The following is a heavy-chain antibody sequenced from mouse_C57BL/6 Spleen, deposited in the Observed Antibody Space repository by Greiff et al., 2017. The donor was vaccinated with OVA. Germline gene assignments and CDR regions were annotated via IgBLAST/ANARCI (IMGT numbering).Heavy chain of an antibody. V-gene: IGHV14-4*01. CDR1: GFNIKNDY. CDR3: ATGTSAYYFDY. J-gene: IGHJ2*01. CDR2: IDPENGDT. Sequence: VQLQQSGAELVRPGASVKLSCTASGFNIKNDYMHWVKQRPEQGLEWIGWIDPENGDTEYASKFQGKATITVDTSSNTAYLQLSSLTSEDTAVCYCATGTSAYYFDYWGQGTTLTVSS. D-gene: IGHD2-14*01.